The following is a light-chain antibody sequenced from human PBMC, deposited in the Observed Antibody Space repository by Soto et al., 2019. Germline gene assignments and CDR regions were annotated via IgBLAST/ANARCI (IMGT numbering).Light chain of an antibody. J-gene: IGKJ1*01. Sequence: DIEMTQSPSALSRSIADRVIITCRASQSISTWLAWYQQKPGKVPKLLIDDATTLESGVPSMFSGSGSGTEFTLTSSNLQHDDVATYYCQQYNTYWTFGQGTKVDIK. CDR1: QSISTW. CDR2: DAT. CDR3: QQYNTYWT. V-gene: IGKV1-5*01.